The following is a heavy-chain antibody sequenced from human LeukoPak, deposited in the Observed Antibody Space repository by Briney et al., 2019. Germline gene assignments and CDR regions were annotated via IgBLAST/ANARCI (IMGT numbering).Heavy chain of an antibody. V-gene: IGHV1-69*13. J-gene: IGHJ6*04. CDR3: AWGGSEYYYYYYGMDV. Sequence: ASVKVSCKASGGTFSSYAISWVRQAPGQGLEWMGGIIPIFGTANYAQKFQGRVTITADESTSTAYMELSSLRSEDTAVYYCAWGGSEYYYYYYGMDVWGKGTTVTVSS. CDR2: IIPIFGTA. D-gene: IGHD1-26*01. CDR1: GGTFSSYA.